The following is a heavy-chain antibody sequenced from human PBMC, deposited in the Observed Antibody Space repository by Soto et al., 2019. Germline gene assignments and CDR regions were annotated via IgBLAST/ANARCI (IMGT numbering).Heavy chain of an antibody. CDR3: ARLMPTVTTSGYYGMDV. CDR1: GYTFTSYD. V-gene: IGHV1-8*01. J-gene: IGHJ6*02. Sequence: ASVKVSCKASGYTFTSYDINWVRQATGQGLEWMGWMNPNSGNTGYAQKFQGRVTMTRNTSISTAYMELSSLRSEDTAVYYCARLMPTVTTSGYYGMDVWGQGTTVTVSS. D-gene: IGHD4-17*01. CDR2: MNPNSGNT.